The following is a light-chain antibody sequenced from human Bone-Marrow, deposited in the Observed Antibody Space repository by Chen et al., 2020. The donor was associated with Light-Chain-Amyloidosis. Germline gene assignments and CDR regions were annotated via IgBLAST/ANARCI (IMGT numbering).Light chain of an antibody. CDR2: LAS. J-gene: IGKJ3*01. CDR3: QQYYDTPIT. Sequence: DIVMTQSPDSLAVSLGERATINCKSSQSLLYRSSNKNFLAWYQQKPGQPPKLLIYLASTRESRVPDRFSGSGSETDFTLSISSLQAEDVAVYYCQQYYDTPITFGPGTKVDIK. V-gene: IGKV4-1*01. CDR1: QSLLYRSSNKNF.